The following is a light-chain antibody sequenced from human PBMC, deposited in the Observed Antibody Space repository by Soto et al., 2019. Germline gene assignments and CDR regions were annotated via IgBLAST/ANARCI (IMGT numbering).Light chain of an antibody. CDR3: QQLLT. CDR2: AAS. CDR1: QGISSY. Sequence: DIQLTQSPSFLSASVGDRVTITCRASQGISSYLAWYQQKPGKAPKLLIYAASTLQSGVPSRFSGSGSGTELTLTISSLQPEDFATYYCQQLLTFGGGTKVEIK. J-gene: IGKJ4*01. V-gene: IGKV1-9*01.